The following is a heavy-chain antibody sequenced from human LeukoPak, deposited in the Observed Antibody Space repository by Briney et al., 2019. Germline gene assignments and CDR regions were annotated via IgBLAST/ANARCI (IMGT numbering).Heavy chain of an antibody. CDR1: GFTFSSYA. CDR2: IRSNGGST. J-gene: IGHJ6*03. Sequence: GGSLRLSCEASGFTFSSYAMHLVRHAPGKGLEYVSAIRSNGGSTYYANSVKGRFTISRDNSKNTLYLQMGSLRAEDMAVYYCARPHRYVSGSPNRYYYYYYMDVWGKGTTVTVSS. D-gene: IGHD1-26*01. CDR3: ARPHRYVSGSPNRYYYYYYMDV. V-gene: IGHV3-64*01.